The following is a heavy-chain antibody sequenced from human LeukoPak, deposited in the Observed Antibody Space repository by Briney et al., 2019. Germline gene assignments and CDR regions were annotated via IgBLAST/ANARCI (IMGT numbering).Heavy chain of an antibody. D-gene: IGHD3-10*01. CDR3: AKALNYGSGVNWFDP. V-gene: IGHV3-23*01. J-gene: IGHJ5*02. CDR1: GFTFSSYA. CDR2: ISGSGGST. Sequence: GGSLRLSCAASGFTFSSYAMSWVRQAPGKGLEWVSAISGSGGSTYYADSVKGRFTISRDNSKNTLYLQMNSLRAEDTAVYYCAKALNYGSGVNWFDPWGQGTMVTVSS.